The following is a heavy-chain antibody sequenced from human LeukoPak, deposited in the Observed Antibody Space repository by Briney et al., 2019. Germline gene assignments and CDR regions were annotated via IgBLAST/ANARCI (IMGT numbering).Heavy chain of an antibody. J-gene: IGHJ4*02. V-gene: IGHV4-59*12. CDR1: GVSISSYY. Sequence: PSETLSLTCTVSGVSISSYYWSWIRQPPGKGLEWIGYIYDSGNTNYNPSLKSRVTISVDTSRNQFSLKLSSVTAADTAVYYCATFEYYYGDFMPDYWGQGTLVTVSS. CDR2: IYDSGNT. CDR3: ATFEYYYGDFMPDY. D-gene: IGHD4-17*01.